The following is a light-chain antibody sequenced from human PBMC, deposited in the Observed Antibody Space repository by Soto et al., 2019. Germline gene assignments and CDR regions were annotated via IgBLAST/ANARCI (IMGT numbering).Light chain of an antibody. V-gene: IGKV3-15*01. Sequence: EIVMTQSPATLSVSPGERATLSCRASQSVSTNLAWYRQRPGQAPRLLIYHASSRAPGVPGRFSGSGSGTEFTLTINSLQSEDFAVYYCQHYNDWLGAFGQGTKLE. CDR1: QSVSTN. CDR3: QHYNDWLGA. J-gene: IGKJ2*01. CDR2: HAS.